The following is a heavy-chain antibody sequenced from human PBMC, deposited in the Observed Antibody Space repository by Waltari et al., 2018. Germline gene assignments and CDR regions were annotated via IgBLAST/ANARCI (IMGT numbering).Heavy chain of an antibody. V-gene: IGHV4-4*07. CDR1: GGSISAYY. Sequence: QVQLQESGPGLVKPSETLSLTCTVSGGSISAYYWSWIRQPAGKGLEWIGRMYTSGSTNYSPALKRRVTVSVDTSKIQFSLKLSSVTAADTTVYYVARALYSSSSPFDYWGQGTLVTVSS. D-gene: IGHD6-6*01. CDR3: ARALYSSSSPFDY. J-gene: IGHJ4*02. CDR2: MYTSGST.